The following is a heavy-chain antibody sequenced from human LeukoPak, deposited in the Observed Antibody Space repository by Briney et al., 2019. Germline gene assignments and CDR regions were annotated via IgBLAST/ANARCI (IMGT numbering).Heavy chain of an antibody. Sequence: WVRQAPGQGXXWMGWISAYNGNTNYAQKLQGRVTMTTDTSTSTAYMELRSLRSDDTAVYYCARMVRGVIKRFDYWGQGTLVTVSS. J-gene: IGHJ4*02. CDR3: ARMVRGVIKRFDY. CDR2: ISAYNGNT. D-gene: IGHD3-10*01. V-gene: IGHV1-18*01.